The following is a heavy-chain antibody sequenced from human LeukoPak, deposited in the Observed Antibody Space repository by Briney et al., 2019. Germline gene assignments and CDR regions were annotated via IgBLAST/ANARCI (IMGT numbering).Heavy chain of an antibody. CDR2: LWYEGSNK. CDR1: GFTFRSYG. Sequence: PGGSLRLSWAASGFTFRSYGMHWARQAQGKGLEWVAVLWYEGSNKYYADSVKGRFTISKDNSKNTLYLQMNSLRAEDTAVYYCARDLGYCSGGSRYPRGFDYWGQGTLVTVSS. V-gene: IGHV3-33*01. CDR3: ARDLGYCSGGSRYPRGFDY. D-gene: IGHD2-15*01. J-gene: IGHJ4*02.